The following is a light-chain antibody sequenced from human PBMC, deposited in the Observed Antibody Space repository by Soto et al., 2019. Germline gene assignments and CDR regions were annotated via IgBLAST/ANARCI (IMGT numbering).Light chain of an antibody. J-gene: IGKJ3*01. CDR3: QQSYNSPFN. Sequence: IQRTQSQSSLFASVGDRVTITCRAGRSISSYLNWYQQKPGKAPKLLIYAASSLQSGVPSRFSGSGSGTDFTLTISSLQPEDFATYYCQQSYNSPFNFGPGTKVDIK. CDR2: AAS. CDR1: RSISSY. V-gene: IGKV1-39*01.